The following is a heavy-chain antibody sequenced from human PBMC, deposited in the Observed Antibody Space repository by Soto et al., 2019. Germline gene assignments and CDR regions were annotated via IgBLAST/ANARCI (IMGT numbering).Heavy chain of an antibody. CDR1: GFSLTTGKMG. CDR3: ARMNVDSYQFYYAMDV. V-gene: IGHV2-26*01. J-gene: IGHJ6*02. Sequence: QVTLKESGPALVKPTETLTLTCTVSGFSLTTGKMGVSWIRQPPGKAREGLAHIFSDNERSYSTSLQGRLTISKDTSGSQVVMSMTNVDPVDTATYYCARMNVDSYQFYYAMDVWGQGPTVTVSS. D-gene: IGHD4-17*01. CDR2: IFSDNER.